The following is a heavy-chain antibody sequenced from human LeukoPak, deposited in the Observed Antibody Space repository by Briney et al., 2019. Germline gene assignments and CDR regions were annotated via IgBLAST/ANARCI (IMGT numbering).Heavy chain of an antibody. D-gene: IGHD3-10*01. CDR3: ARGYYYGSGSYLSDY. CDR2: INHSGST. V-gene: IGHV4-34*01. Sequence: SETLSLTCAVYGGSFSGYYWSWIRQPPGKGREWIGEINHSGSTNYNPSLKSRVTISVDTSKNQFSLKLSSVTAADTAVYYCARGYYYGSGSYLSDYWGQGTLVTVSS. CDR1: GGSFSGYY. J-gene: IGHJ4*02.